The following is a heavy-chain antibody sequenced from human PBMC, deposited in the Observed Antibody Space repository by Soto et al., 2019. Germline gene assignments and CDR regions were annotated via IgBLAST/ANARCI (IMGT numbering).Heavy chain of an antibody. CDR3: VKDQRGTAGSTYYFDY. J-gene: IGHJ4*02. Sequence: GGSLRLSCAASGFTFSSFAMSWVRQAPGKGLEWVSAISGSGSSTYYADSVKGRFTISRDNSKNTLYLQMNSLRAEDTAVYYCVKDQRGTAGSTYYFDYWGQGTLVTVSS. V-gene: IGHV3-23*01. D-gene: IGHD1-1*01. CDR1: GFTFSSFA. CDR2: ISGSGSST.